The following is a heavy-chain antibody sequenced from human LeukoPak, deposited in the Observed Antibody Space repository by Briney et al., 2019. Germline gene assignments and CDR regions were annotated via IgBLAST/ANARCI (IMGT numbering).Heavy chain of an antibody. CDR1: GFTVSSNF. CDR3: AREDAGGTYSFDY. D-gene: IGHD1-26*01. Sequence: GGSLILSCAVSGFTVSSNFMSWVRQAPGKGPEWVSVIYTSGITYYTDSVRGRFTISGDNSKNTLYLQMDSLTAEDTAVYYCAREDAGGTYSFDYWGQGTLVTVSS. J-gene: IGHJ4*02. V-gene: IGHV3-66*01. CDR2: IYTSGIT.